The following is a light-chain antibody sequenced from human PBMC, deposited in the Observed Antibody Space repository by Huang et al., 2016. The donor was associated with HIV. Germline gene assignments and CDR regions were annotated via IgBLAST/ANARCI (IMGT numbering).Light chain of an antibody. CDR3: QHYNNWPWWT. CDR2: SAS. Sequence: EVVMTQSPAILSVSPGERATLSFRASQSVTSNLTWYQQKPGQAPRLLIYSASTRATGIPARFRCSGSGTEFTLTISSLQSEDFAVYYCQHYNNWPWWTFGQGTKVEIK. V-gene: IGKV3-15*01. J-gene: IGKJ1*01. CDR1: QSVTSN.